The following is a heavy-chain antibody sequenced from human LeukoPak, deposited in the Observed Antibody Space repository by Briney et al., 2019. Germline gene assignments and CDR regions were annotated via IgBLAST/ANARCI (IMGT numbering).Heavy chain of an antibody. J-gene: IGHJ4*02. CDR1: GFTFSSFW. Sequence: GGSLRLSCAASGFTFSSFWMHWVRQAPGKGLEWVAVISYDGSNKYYADSVKGRFTISRDNSKNTLYLQMNSLRVEDTAVYYCAREDEKLGYYDYWGQGTLVTVSS. CDR2: ISYDGSNK. D-gene: IGHD7-27*01. V-gene: IGHV3-30-3*01. CDR3: AREDEKLGYYDY.